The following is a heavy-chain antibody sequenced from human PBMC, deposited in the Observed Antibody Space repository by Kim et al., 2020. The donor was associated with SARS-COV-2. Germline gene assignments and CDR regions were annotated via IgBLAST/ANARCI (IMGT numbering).Heavy chain of an antibody. J-gene: IGHJ4*02. V-gene: IGHV3-30*07. D-gene: IGHD3-16*01. CDR3: ARDLRKGGYFDY. Sequence: YYADSMQGRFTISRDNSKNTLYRQMNSQRAEDTAVYYCARDLRKGGYFDYWGQGTLVTVSS.